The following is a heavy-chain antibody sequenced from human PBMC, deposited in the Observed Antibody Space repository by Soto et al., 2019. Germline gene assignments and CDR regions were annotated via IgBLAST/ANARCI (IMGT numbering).Heavy chain of an antibody. CDR3: ARHKDCSSTSCSDMDV. J-gene: IGHJ6*03. D-gene: IGHD2-2*01. Sequence: ESLKISCKGSGYSFTSYWIGWVRQMPGKGLEWMGIIYPGDSDTRYSPSFQGQVTISADKSISTAYLQWSSLKASDTAMYYCARHKDCSSTSCSDMDVWGKGTTVTVSS. CDR2: IYPGDSDT. CDR1: GYSFTSYW. V-gene: IGHV5-51*01.